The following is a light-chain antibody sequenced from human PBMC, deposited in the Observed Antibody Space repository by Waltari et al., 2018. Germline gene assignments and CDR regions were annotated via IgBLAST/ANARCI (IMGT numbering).Light chain of an antibody. CDR3: AAWDGSLSGLV. CDR2: NNN. Sequence: QSVLTQPPSASGTPGQRVPISCSGSGSHLGTNSVNWYQQFPGAAPKLLLFNNNQRPSGVPDRFSGSKSGTSASLAISGLQSEDEAHYYCAAWDGSLSGLVFGGGTKLTVL. CDR1: GSHLGTNS. V-gene: IGLV1-44*01. J-gene: IGLJ3*02.